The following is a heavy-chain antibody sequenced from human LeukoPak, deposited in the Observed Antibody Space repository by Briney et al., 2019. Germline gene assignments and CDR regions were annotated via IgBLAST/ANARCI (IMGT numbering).Heavy chain of an antibody. CDR1: GGTFSSYA. CDR2: IIPTFGTA. D-gene: IGHD7-27*01. Sequence: ASVKVSCKASGGTFSSYAISWVRQAPGQGLEWMGGIIPTFGTANYAQKFQGRVTITADESTSTAYMELSSLRSEDTAVYYCVGGAPNWGFDFWGQGTLVIVSS. V-gene: IGHV1-69*13. J-gene: IGHJ4*02. CDR3: VGGAPNWGFDF.